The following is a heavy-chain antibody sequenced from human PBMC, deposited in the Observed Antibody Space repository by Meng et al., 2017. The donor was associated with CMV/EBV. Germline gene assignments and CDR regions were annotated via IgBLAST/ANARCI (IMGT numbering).Heavy chain of an antibody. CDR3: ARDPTRNSSSWYGLNY. CDR1: GYTFTSYY. D-gene: IGHD6-13*01. V-gene: IGHV1-46*01. CDR2: IHPSGGST. Sequence: ASVTVSCKASGYTFTSYYMHWVRQAPGQGLEWMGIIHPSGGSTSYAQKFQGRVTMTRDTSTSTVYMELSSLRSEDTAVYYCARDPTRNSSSWYGLNYWGQGTLVTVSS. J-gene: IGHJ4*02.